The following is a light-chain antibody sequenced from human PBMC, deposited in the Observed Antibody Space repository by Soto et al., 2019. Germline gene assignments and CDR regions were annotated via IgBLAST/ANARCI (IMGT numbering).Light chain of an antibody. Sequence: EIVLTQSPGTLSLSPGERATLSCRASQSVNGNYLAWYQQIPGQAPRLLIYRASSRATGIPDRFSGSGSGPTFTLTISTLAPEDFAVYYCKYYGGIPLTFGGGTKVEIK. J-gene: IGKJ4*01. CDR3: KYYGGIPLT. V-gene: IGKV3-20*01. CDR1: QSVNGNY. CDR2: RAS.